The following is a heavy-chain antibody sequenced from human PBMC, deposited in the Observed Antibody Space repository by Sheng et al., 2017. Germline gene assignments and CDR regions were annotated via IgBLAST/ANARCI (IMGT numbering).Heavy chain of an antibody. Sequence: QVQLVQSGAEVKKPGSSVKVSCKASGGTFSSYAISWVRQAPGQGLEWMGGIIPIFGTANYAQKFQGRVTITTDESTSTAYMELSSLRSEDTAVYYCARDGVNDYCTGGVCYDWFDPWGPGNPGHRLL. CDR2: IIPIFGTA. J-gene: IGHJ5*02. D-gene: IGHD2-8*02. CDR1: GGTFSSYA. V-gene: IGHV1-69*05. CDR3: ARDGVNDYCTGGVCYDWFDP.